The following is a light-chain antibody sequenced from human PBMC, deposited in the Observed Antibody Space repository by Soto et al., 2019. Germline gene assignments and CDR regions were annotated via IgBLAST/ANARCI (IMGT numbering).Light chain of an antibody. CDR2: AAS. Sequence: DIPMTQSPSSVSASVGDRVTITCRASQNIDRWLAWYQQKPGNAPELLIYAASSLQSGVPSRFSGSGSGTDFTLTISNLQPEDFATYYCQQANSFPFTFGPGTKVDVK. CDR1: QNIDRW. J-gene: IGKJ3*01. CDR3: QQANSFPFT. V-gene: IGKV1D-12*01.